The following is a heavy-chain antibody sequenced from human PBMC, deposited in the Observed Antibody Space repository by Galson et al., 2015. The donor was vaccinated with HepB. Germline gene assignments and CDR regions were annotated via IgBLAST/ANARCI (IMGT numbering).Heavy chain of an antibody. CDR3: ARQAPAHVIDH. Sequence: SLRLSCAASGFTFSVYSMDWVRQAPGKGLEWISYISPNRITIHYADSVKGRFTISRDNAKNSLYLQMNSVRAEDTAVYYCARQAPAHVIDHRGHGNPATVSS. V-gene: IGHV3-48*01. J-gene: IGHJ4*01. D-gene: IGHD2-2*01. CDR1: GFTFSVYS. CDR2: ISPNRITI.